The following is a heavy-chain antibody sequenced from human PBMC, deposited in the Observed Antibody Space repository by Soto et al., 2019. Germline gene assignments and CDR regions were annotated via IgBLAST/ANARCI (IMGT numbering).Heavy chain of an antibody. D-gene: IGHD6-6*01. CDR1: WASLSSNSAA. V-gene: IGHV6-1*01. CDR2: TYYRAKWYN. J-gene: IGHJ6*02. CDR3: AISIGTIYYYGLDV. Sequence: PSQALSLTCCNSWASLSSNSAACHCSRQSPSRGLEWLGRTYYRAKWYNDYAEAVRSRITINPDTPKNQFSLQLNSVTPEDTAVYYCAISIGTIYYYGLDVWGQGTTVPVSS.